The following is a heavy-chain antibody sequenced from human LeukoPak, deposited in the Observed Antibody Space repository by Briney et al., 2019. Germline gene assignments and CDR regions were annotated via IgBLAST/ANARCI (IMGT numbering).Heavy chain of an antibody. D-gene: IGHD3-22*01. CDR3: ARDYYYYDSSGSARYFDY. CDR2: ISSSSSTI. Sequence: PGGSLRLSCAASGFTFSSYSMNWVRQAPGKGLEWVSYISSSSSTIYYADSVEGRFTISRDNAKNSLYLQMNSLRAEDTAVYYCARDYYYYDSSGSARYFDYWGQGTLVTVPS. CDR1: GFTFSSYS. V-gene: IGHV3-48*01. J-gene: IGHJ4*02.